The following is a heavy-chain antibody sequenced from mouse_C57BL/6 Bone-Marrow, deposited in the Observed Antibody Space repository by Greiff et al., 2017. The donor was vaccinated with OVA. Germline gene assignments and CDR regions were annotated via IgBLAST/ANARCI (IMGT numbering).Heavy chain of an antibody. V-gene: IGHV1-55*01. J-gene: IGHJ2*01. D-gene: IGHD2-4*01. CDR3: ARLGIYYDYDVN. CDR2: IYPGSGST. Sequence: QVQLQQPGAELVKPGASVKMSCKASGYTFTSYWITWVKQRPGQGLEWIGDIYPGSGSTNYNEKFKSKATLTVDTSSSTAYMQLSSRTSEDSAVYYCARLGIYYDYDVNWGKGTTLTVSS. CDR1: GYTFTSYW.